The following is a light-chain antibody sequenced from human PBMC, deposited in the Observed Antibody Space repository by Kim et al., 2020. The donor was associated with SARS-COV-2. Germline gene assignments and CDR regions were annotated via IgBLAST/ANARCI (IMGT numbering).Light chain of an antibody. V-gene: IGLV2-11*01. Sequence: QSVTISCTGTSGDVGGYNYVSWYQQNPGKAPKLMIYDVSKRPSGVPDRFSGSKSGNTASLTISGLQAEDEADYYCCSYAGSYTHVVFGGGTKLTVL. J-gene: IGLJ2*01. CDR1: SGDVGGYNY. CDR3: CSYAGSYTHVV. CDR2: DVS.